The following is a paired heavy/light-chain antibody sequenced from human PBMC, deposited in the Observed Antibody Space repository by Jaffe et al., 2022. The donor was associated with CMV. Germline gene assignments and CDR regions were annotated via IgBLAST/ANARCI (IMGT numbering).Heavy chain of an antibody. D-gene: IGHD4-4*01. J-gene: IGHJ4*02. Sequence: EVQLVESGGVVVQPGGSLRLSCAASGFTFGDYTMHWVRQRPGKSLEWVSLFSWDGVTTFYADSVKGRFTISRDNGKNSLFLQMNSLRPEDTALYYCGSEREQYFNYWGQGTLVTVSS. CDR2: FSWDGVTT. CDR3: GSEREQYFNY. V-gene: IGHV3-43*01. CDR1: GFTFGDYT.
Light chain of an antibody. Sequence: IVMTQSPATLSVSPGERATLSCRASQSVATKLAWYQLKPGQAPRLLIYDASTRATGVPARFSGSGSGTEFTLTINSLQSEDFAVYYCQQYSEWPPREGTFGQGTKLEIK. CDR2: DAS. V-gene: IGKV3-15*01. J-gene: IGKJ2*01. CDR1: QSVATK. CDR3: QQYSEWPPREGT.